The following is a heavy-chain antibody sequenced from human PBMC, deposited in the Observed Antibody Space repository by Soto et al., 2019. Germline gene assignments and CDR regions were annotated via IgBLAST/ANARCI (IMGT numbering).Heavy chain of an antibody. CDR2: INGGGTT. CDR1: GFTVGLNF. Sequence: EVQMVESGGGLVQPGGSLRLSCAASGFTVGLNFMTWVRQAPGKGLEWVSVINGGGTTYYADSVKGRFSISRDDSKNTLYLQMTNLRVEDTAVYYCARENYYYGMDVWGQWTTVTVSS. CDR3: ARENYYYGMDV. J-gene: IGHJ6*02. V-gene: IGHV3-66*01.